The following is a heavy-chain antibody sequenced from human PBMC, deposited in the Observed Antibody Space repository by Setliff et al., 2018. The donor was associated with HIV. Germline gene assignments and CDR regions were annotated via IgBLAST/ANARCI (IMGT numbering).Heavy chain of an antibody. V-gene: IGHV4-39*01. CDR1: GGSIGTTTYY. CDR3: ARRIFHSSFPSFDS. D-gene: IGHD2-15*01. J-gene: IGHJ4*02. CDR2: IYYNGIT. Sequence: SETLSLTCAVSGGSIGTTTYYRGWIRQPPGKGLEWIGSIYYNGITYYNPSLKGRFTISVDTSKNQFSLKVTSVTAADTAVYYCARRIFHSSFPSFDSWGQGTLVTVSS.